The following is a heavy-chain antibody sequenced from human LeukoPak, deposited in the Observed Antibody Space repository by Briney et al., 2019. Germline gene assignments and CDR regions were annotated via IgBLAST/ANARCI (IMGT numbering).Heavy chain of an antibody. CDR2: IWYDGSNK. V-gene: IGHV3-33*01. CDR1: GFTFSSWG. Sequence: PGGSLRLSCAASGFTFSSWGMHWVRQAPGKGLEWVAVIWYDGSNKYYADSVKGRFTISRDNSKNTLYLQMNSLRAEDTAVYYCARGGGTAGYYYQMDVWGQGTTVTVSS. CDR3: ARGGGTAGYYYQMDV. J-gene: IGHJ6*02. D-gene: IGHD3-16*01.